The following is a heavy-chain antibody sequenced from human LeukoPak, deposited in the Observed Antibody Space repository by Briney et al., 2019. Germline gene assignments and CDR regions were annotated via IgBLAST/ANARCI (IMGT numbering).Heavy chain of an antibody. CDR2: IYTSGST. CDR1: GVSISSYY. Sequence: SETLSLTCTVSGVSISSYYWSWIRQPAGKGLEWVGRIYTSGSTNYNPSLKSRVTISVDKPKNQFSLKLSSVTAADTAVYYCARAPIVGATYFDYWGQGTLVTVSS. D-gene: IGHD1-26*01. J-gene: IGHJ4*02. CDR3: ARAPIVGATYFDY. V-gene: IGHV4-4*07.